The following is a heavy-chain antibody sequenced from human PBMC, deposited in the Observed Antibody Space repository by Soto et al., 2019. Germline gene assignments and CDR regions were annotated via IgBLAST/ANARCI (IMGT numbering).Heavy chain of an antibody. Sequence: SETLSLTCTVSGGSISDGYYWSWIRQHPGKGLEWIGSISDSGSTSYNPSLKSRLTISVDTSKNQFSLNLSSVTAADTAVYYCARRDRSGFSYWLDTWGQGTLVTVSS. CDR2: ISDSGST. CDR3: ARRDRSGFSYWLDT. J-gene: IGHJ5*02. CDR1: GGSISDGYY. D-gene: IGHD3-22*01. V-gene: IGHV4-31*03.